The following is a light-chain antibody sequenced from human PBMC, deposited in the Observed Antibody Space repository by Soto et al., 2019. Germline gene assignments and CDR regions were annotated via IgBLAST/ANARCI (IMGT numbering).Light chain of an antibody. CDR1: QSLSSRY. CDR3: QQYSSSPPT. V-gene: IGKV3-20*01. Sequence: EIVLTQSPGTLSLSPGDRATLSCRASQSLSSRYLAWYRQKPGQAPRLLIYGASNSATGIPDRFSGSGSGTDFTLTISRLEPDDFAVYYCQQYSSSPPTFGGGTKVEIK. CDR2: GAS. J-gene: IGKJ4*01.